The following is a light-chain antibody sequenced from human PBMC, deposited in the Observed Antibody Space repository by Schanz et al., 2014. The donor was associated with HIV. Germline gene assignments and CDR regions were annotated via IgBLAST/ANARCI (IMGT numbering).Light chain of an antibody. CDR2: GAS. J-gene: IGKJ5*01. CDR1: QTVSNN. Sequence: DIVLTQSPGTLSLSPGERATLSCRASQTVSNNLAWYQQKPGQAPRLLIYGASTRVTGIPARFSGSGSGTEFTLTISSLQSEDFAVYYCQQYNDWPPITFGQGTRLEIK. CDR3: QQYNDWPPIT. V-gene: IGKV3-15*01.